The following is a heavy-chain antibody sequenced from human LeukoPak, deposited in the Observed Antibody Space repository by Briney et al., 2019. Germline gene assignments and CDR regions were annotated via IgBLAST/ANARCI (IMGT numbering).Heavy chain of an antibody. D-gene: IGHD6-13*01. CDR2: INLNSGGT. CDR1: GYTFTGYY. Sequence: GASVKVSCKASGYTFTGYYMHWVRQAPGQGLEWMGWINLNSGGTNYAQKFQGRVTMTRDTSISTAYMELSRLRSDDTAVYYCARGSSSSDFDYWGQGTLVTVSS. V-gene: IGHV1-2*02. J-gene: IGHJ4*02. CDR3: ARGSSSSDFDY.